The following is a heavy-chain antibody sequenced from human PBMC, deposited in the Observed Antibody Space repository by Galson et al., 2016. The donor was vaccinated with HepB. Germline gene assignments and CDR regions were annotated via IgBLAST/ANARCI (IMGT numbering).Heavy chain of an antibody. CDR2: TYYRSKWFY. J-gene: IGHJ5*02. V-gene: IGHV6-1*01. D-gene: IGHD1-26*01. CDR1: GDSVSSNNAG. CDR3: ARDLRTSGSFLDR. Sequence: CAISGDSVSSNNAGWNWIRQSPSRGLEWLGRTYYRSKWFYDYAESVKSRITIKPDTTKNQFSLQLNSVTVEDTAVYYCARDLRTSGSFLDRWGQGTLVTVSS.